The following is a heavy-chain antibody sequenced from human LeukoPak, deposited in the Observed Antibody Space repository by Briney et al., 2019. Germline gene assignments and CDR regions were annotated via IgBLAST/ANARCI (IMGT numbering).Heavy chain of an antibody. Sequence: PSETLSLTCTVSGGSISSSSHYWGWIRQPPGKGLEWIGSIYYSGSTYYNPSLKSQVTISVDTSKIQFSLKLSSVTAADTAIYYCARIHYDFWSGYYFDYWGQGTLVTVSS. CDR2: IYYSGST. CDR1: GGSISSSSHY. CDR3: ARIHYDFWSGYYFDY. V-gene: IGHV4-39*07. J-gene: IGHJ4*02. D-gene: IGHD3-3*01.